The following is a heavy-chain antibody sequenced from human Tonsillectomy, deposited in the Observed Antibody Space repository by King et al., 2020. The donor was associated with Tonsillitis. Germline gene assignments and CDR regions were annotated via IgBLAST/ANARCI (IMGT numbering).Heavy chain of an antibody. Sequence: VQLQQSGPGLVKPSQTLSLTCAISGDSVSSDSAAWNWLRQSPSRGLEWLGRTYYRSKWYNDYAVSVKSRITINPDTSKNQFSLQMNSVTPEDTAVYYCARDHAGLGNRDGAFDIWGQGTMVTVSS. CDR2: TYYRSKWYN. CDR1: GDSVSSDSAA. CDR3: ARDHAGLGNRDGAFDI. J-gene: IGHJ3*02. D-gene: IGHD5-24*01. V-gene: IGHV6-1*01.